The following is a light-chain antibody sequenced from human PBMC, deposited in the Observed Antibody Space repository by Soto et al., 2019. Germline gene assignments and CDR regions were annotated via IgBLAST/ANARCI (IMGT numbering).Light chain of an antibody. V-gene: IGLV2-14*01. CDR1: SSDVGAYNS. CDR3: SSYTSSSSYV. CDR2: DVS. Sequence: QSVLTQPRSVSGSPGQSVTISCTGTSSDVGAYNSVSWYQQYPGKAPKLMIHDVSNRPSGVSDRFSGSKSGNTASLTISGLQAEDEADYYCSSYTSSSSYVFGSGTKVTVL. J-gene: IGLJ1*01.